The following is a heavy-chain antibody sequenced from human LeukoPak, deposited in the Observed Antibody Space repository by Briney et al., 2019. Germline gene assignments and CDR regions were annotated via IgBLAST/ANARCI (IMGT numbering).Heavy chain of an antibody. Sequence: SETLSLTCTVSGVSISSYYWSWIRQPPGKGLEWIGYIYYSGSTNYNPSLKSRVTISVDTSKNQFSLKLSSVTAADTAVYYCARENDFWSGYYRSYYYYMDVWGEGTTVTVSS. J-gene: IGHJ6*03. CDR2: IYYSGST. CDR3: ARENDFWSGYYRSYYYYMDV. D-gene: IGHD3-3*01. CDR1: GVSISSYY. V-gene: IGHV4-59*01.